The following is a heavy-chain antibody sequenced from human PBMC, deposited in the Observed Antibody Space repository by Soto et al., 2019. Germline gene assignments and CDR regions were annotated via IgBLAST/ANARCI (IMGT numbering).Heavy chain of an antibody. J-gene: IGHJ6*02. CDR2: ISAYNGNT. V-gene: IGHV1-18*01. CDR1: GYTFTSYG. Sequence: GASVKVSCKASGYTFTSYGMSWVRQAPGQGLEWMGWISAYNGNTNYAQKLQGRVTMTRNTSISTAYMELSSLRSEDTAVYYCARGPYSAAIRTYYYYGMDVWGQGTTVTVSS. D-gene: IGHD2-2*01. CDR3: ARGPYSAAIRTYYYYGMDV.